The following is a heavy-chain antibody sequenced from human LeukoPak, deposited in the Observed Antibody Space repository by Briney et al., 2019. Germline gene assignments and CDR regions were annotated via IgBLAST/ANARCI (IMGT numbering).Heavy chain of an antibody. CDR2: ISAYNGNT. CDR1: GYTFTSYG. D-gene: IGHD2-21*02. J-gene: IGHJ1*01. V-gene: IGHV1-18*01. Sequence: ASVKVSCKASGYTFTSYGISWVRQDPGQGLEWMGWISAYNGNTNYAQKLQGRVTMTTDTSTSTACMELRSLRSDDTALYYCARSGEHIVVVTATERAEYFQHWGQGTLVTVSS. CDR3: ARSGEHIVVVTATERAEYFQH.